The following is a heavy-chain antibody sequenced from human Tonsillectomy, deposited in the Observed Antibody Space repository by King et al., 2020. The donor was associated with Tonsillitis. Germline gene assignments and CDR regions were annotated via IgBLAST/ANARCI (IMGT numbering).Heavy chain of an antibody. CDR1: GGSISSSSYY. CDR3: ARVAFVVVTAMLRFGAYYFDY. D-gene: IGHD2-21*02. CDR2: IYYSGST. V-gene: IGHV4-39*07. J-gene: IGHJ4*02. Sequence: QLQESGPGLVKPSETLYLTCTVPGGSISSSSYYWGWIRQPPGKGLEWIGSIYYSGSTYYNPSLKSRVTISVDTSKNQFSLKLSSVTAADTAVYYCARVAFVVVTAMLRFGAYYFDYWGQGTLVTVSS.